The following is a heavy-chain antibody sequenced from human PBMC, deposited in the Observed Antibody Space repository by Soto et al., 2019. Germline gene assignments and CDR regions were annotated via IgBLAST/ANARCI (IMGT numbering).Heavy chain of an antibody. V-gene: IGHV3-23*01. CDR3: ARSGDNYNVLDY. D-gene: IGHD3-10*02. CDR2: ISGSGGST. J-gene: IGHJ4*02. CDR1: GFTFSSYA. Sequence: GGSLRLSCAASGFTFSSYAMSWVRQAPGKGLEWVSAISGSGGSTYYADSVKGRFTISRDNPKNTLYLQMNSLRAEDTAVYYCARSGDNYNVLDYWGQGTPVTVSS.